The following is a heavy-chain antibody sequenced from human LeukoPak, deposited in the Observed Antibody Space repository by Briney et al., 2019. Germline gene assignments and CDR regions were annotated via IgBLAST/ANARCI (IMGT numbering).Heavy chain of an antibody. CDR1: GFTLSNYG. D-gene: IGHD3-3*01. Sequence: GGSLRLSCAASGFTLSNYGMHWVRQAPGKGLEWVAFIRYDGSDKYYADSVKGRFTISRDNAKNSLYLQMNSLRAEDTAVYYCARLPSGRDFWSGNSYYYYMDVWGKGTTVTVSS. V-gene: IGHV3-30*02. CDR3: ARLPSGRDFWSGNSYYYYMDV. J-gene: IGHJ6*03. CDR2: IRYDGSDK.